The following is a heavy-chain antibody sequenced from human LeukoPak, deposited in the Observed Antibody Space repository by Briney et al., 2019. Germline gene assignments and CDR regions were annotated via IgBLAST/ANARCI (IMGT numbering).Heavy chain of an antibody. CDR3: AGDYYDSSGYYYIRMDV. CDR2: IYPRDGST. Sequence: ASVKVSCKASGYTFTSDYIHWVRQAPGQGLEWMGLIYPRDGSTSYAQKFQGRVTITADESTSTAYMELSSLRSEDTAVYYCAGDYYDSSGYYYIRMDVWGQGTTVTVSS. CDR1: GYTFTSDY. V-gene: IGHV1-46*03. J-gene: IGHJ6*02. D-gene: IGHD3-22*01.